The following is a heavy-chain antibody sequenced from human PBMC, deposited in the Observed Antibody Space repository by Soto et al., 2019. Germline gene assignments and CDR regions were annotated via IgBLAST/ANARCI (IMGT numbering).Heavy chain of an antibody. CDR2: ISSSSIYI. Sequence: GGSLRLSCAVSGFTFSTYTMNWVRQAPGKGLEWVSSISSSSIYIYYADSLKGRFTISRDNAKNSLYLQMKSLRAEDTAVYYCARDVEGYWGQGTLVTVSS. CDR3: ARDVEGY. J-gene: IGHJ4*02. V-gene: IGHV3-21*01. CDR1: GFTFSTYT. D-gene: IGHD2-21*01.